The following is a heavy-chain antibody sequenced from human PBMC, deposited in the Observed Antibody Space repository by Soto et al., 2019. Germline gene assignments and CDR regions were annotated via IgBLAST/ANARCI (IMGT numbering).Heavy chain of an antibody. CDR3: ARDRPNDSSGYADY. J-gene: IGHJ4*02. Sequence: EVQLVESGGGLVKPGGSLRLSCAASGFTFSSYSMNWVRQAPGKGLEWVSSISSSSSYIYYADSVKGRFTISRDNAKNSLYLQMNSLMAEDTAVYYFARDRPNDSSGYADYWGQGTLVTGSS. D-gene: IGHD3-22*01. V-gene: IGHV3-21*01. CDR2: ISSSSSYI. CDR1: GFTFSSYS.